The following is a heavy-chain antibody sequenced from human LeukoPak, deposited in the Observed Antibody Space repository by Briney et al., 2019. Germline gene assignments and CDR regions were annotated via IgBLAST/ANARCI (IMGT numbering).Heavy chain of an antibody. Sequence: GGSLTLPCAASGFTFSSYWMSWVRQAPGKGLEWVANIKQDGSEKYYVDSVKGRFTISRDNAKNSLYLQMNSLRAEDTAVYYCARDGYYYDSSGYFIWGQGTLVTVSS. CDR2: IKQDGSEK. J-gene: IGHJ4*02. V-gene: IGHV3-7*01. D-gene: IGHD3-22*01. CDR3: ARDGYYYDSSGYFI. CDR1: GFTFSSYW.